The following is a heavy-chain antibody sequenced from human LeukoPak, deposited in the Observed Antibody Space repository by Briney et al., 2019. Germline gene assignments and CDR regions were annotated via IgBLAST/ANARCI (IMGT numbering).Heavy chain of an antibody. V-gene: IGHV4-59*01. D-gene: IGHD3-10*01. Sequence: SETLSLTCTVSGGPISGYYWSWMRQPPGKGLEWIGYIYDSGSTNYNPSLKSRVTISVDTSKNQFSLKLSSVTAADMAVYYCARVGGTNYYYYGMDVWGQGTTVTVSS. CDR1: GGPISGYY. J-gene: IGHJ6*02. CDR3: ARVGGTNYYYYGMDV. CDR2: IYDSGST.